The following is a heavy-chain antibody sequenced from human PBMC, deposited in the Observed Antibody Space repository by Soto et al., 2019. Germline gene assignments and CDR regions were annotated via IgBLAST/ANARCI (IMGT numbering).Heavy chain of an antibody. V-gene: IGHV1-46*01. Sequence: ASVKVSCKASGYTFTSYHMHWVRQAPGQGLEWMGIINPSGGSTSYAQKFQGRVTMTRDTSTSTVYMELSSLRSEDTAVYYCATNTRIAARQGWFDPWGQGTLVTVSS. J-gene: IGHJ5*02. CDR3: ATNTRIAARQGWFDP. CDR2: INPSGGST. D-gene: IGHD6-6*01. CDR1: GYTFTSYH.